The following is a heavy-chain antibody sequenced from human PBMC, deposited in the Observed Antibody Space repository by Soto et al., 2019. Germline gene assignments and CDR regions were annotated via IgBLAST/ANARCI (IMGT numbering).Heavy chain of an antibody. Sequence: SETLSLTCTVSGSSISSGDYYWSWIRQPPGKGLEWIGYIYYSGSTYYNPSLKSRVTISVDTSKNQFSLKLSSVTAADTAVYYCARASYYCDSSGYWFDYWGQGTLVTVSS. CDR2: IYYSGST. J-gene: IGHJ4*02. CDR1: GSSISSGDYY. D-gene: IGHD3-22*01. CDR3: ARASYYCDSSGYWFDY. V-gene: IGHV4-30-4*01.